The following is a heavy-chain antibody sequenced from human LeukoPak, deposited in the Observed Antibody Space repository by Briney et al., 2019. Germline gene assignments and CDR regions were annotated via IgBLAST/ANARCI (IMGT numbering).Heavy chain of an antibody. D-gene: IGHD3-16*02. Sequence: DSVKVSCKASGYTFIRNAMHWVRQAPGQRLEWMGWINVGNGKTKYSQKFQGRVTITRDTSASTAYMEVSSLRSEDTAVYYCARDSPLSPYDYWGQGTLVTVSS. CDR1: GYTFIRNA. J-gene: IGHJ4*02. CDR2: INVGNGKT. CDR3: ARDSPLSPYDY. V-gene: IGHV1-3*01.